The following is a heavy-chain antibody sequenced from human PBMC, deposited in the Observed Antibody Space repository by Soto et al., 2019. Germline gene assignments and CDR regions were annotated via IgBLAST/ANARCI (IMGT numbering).Heavy chain of an antibody. Sequence: QLVESGGGLVKPGGSLRLSCEASGFIFSDFYMAWIRQAPGKGLEWVSYISSDGDSTYADGVKGRFTISRDNAKNSLYLQMNIREVEETAVYCCVRARDRRWFDPWGQGTLVTVSS. D-gene: IGHD3-10*01. CDR1: GFIFSDFY. V-gene: IGHV3-11*01. CDR3: VRARDRRWFDP. J-gene: IGHJ5*02. CDR2: ISSDGDST.